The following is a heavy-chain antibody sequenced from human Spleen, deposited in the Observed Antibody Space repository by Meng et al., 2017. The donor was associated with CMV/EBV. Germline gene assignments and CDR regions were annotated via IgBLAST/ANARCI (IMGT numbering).Heavy chain of an antibody. Sequence: GGSVGGGSYQWTWIRQTPGKELEWIGYIYYTGRTNCHPSLKSRVSISVDSSKNQFSLKLSSVTAADTAVYYCARAVFYDFWSGSDMDVWGQGTLVTVS. V-gene: IGHV4-61*01. CDR1: GGSVGGGSYQ. D-gene: IGHD3-3*01. J-gene: IGHJ4*02. CDR3: ARAVFYDFWSGSDMDV. CDR2: IYYTGRT.